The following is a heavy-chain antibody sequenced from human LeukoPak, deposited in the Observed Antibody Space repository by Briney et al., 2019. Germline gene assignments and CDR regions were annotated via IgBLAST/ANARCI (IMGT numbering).Heavy chain of an antibody. J-gene: IGHJ4*02. Sequence: PGGSLRLSCAASEFTFSSYSMNWVRQAPGKGLEWGGSIYYSGSTYYNPSLKSRVTISVDTSKNQFSLKLSSVTAADTAVYYCASFIAAGRFYYFDYWGQGTLVTVSS. CDR3: ASFIAAGRFYYFDY. V-gene: IGHV4-39*01. CDR2: IYYSGST. CDR1: EFTFSSYSMN. D-gene: IGHD6-6*01.